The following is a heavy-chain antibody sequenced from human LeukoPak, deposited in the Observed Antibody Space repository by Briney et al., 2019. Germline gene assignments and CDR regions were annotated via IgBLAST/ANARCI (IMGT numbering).Heavy chain of an antibody. D-gene: IGHD6-13*01. J-gene: IGHJ1*01. CDR3: ARDRSPYSSSWYGQYFQH. CDR1: GYTFTSYG. V-gene: IGHV1-18*01. CDR2: ISAYNGNT. Sequence: ASVKVSCKASGYTFTSYGIGWVRQAPGQGLEWMGWISAYNGNTNYAQKLQGRVTMTTDTSTSTAYMGLRSLRSDDTAVYYCARDRSPYSSSWYGQYFQHWGQGTLVTVSS.